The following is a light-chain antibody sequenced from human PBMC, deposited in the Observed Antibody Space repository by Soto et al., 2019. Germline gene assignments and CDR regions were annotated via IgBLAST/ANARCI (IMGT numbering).Light chain of an antibody. CDR2: DVS. V-gene: IGLV2-14*03. Sequence: QSVLTQPASVSGSPGQSITISCTGTSSDVGGYNYVSWYQQHPGKAPKLMIYDVSNRPSGVSNRFSGSKSGNTASLTISGLQAEDEADYYCTSYPTRSALHYVFGTGTKVTVL. CDR3: TSYPTRSALHYV. J-gene: IGLJ1*01. CDR1: SSDVGGYNY.